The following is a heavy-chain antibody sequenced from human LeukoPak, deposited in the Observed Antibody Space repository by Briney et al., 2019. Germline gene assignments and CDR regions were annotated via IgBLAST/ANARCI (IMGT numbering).Heavy chain of an antibody. CDR3: ARYGMSTGWDFDY. Sequence: GGSLRLSCAASGFTFSSYSMNWVRQAPGKGLEWVSSISSSTTYIYYADSVKGRFTISRDNAKNSLYLQMNSLRVEDTAVYYCARYGMSTGWDFDYWGQGTLVTVSS. CDR1: GFTFSSYS. V-gene: IGHV3-21*06. D-gene: IGHD6-19*01. CDR2: ISSSTTYI. J-gene: IGHJ4*02.